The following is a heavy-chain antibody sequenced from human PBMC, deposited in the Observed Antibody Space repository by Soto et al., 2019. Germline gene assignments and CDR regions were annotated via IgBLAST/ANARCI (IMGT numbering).Heavy chain of an antibody. CDR2: ISSSSGTI. CDR3: AKDNRVRGSSSWYDY. D-gene: IGHD6-13*01. Sequence: GGSLRLSCAASGFTFSSYSMNWVRQAPGKGLEWVSYISSSSGTIYYADSVKGRFTISRDNAKNSLYLQMNSLRAEDTAVYYCAKDNRVRGSSSWYDYWGQGTLVTVSS. CDR1: GFTFSSYS. V-gene: IGHV3-48*04. J-gene: IGHJ4*02.